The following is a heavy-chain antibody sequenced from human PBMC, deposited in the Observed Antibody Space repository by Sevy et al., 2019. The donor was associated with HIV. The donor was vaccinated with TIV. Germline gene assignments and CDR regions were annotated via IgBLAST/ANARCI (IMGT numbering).Heavy chain of an antibody. CDR1: GYTFNTYR. Sequence: SVKVSCKVSGYTFNTYRLTWVRQAPGQGLEWMGWISPHNGDTNYAQKLQGRVTMITDTSTSTAYMELRSLRSDDTAVYYCARAYCSGGRCYSLAYWGQGTLVTVSS. J-gene: IGHJ4*02. V-gene: IGHV1-18*01. CDR2: ISPHNGDT. D-gene: IGHD2-15*01. CDR3: ARAYCSGGRCYSLAY.